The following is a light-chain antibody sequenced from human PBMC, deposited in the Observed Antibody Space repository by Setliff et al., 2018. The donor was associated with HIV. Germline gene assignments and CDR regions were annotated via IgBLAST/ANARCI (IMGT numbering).Light chain of an antibody. CDR2: QAS. CDR3: CSNTGSNTYV. Sequence: VLAQPASVSGSPGQSITISCTGTSSDIGRYNLVSWHQQYPGKAPKLMIYQASKRPSGVSNRFSGSKSGNTASLTISGLQAEDEADYYCCSNTGSNTYVFGTGTKVTVL. CDR1: SSDIGRYNL. V-gene: IGLV2-23*01. J-gene: IGLJ1*01.